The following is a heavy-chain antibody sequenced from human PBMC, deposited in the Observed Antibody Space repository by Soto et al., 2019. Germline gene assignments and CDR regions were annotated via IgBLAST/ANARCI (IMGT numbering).Heavy chain of an antibody. CDR2: ISYDGSNK. J-gene: IGHJ6*02. Sequence: GGSLRLSCAASGFTFSSYGMHWVRQAPGKGLEWVAVISYDGSNKYYADSVKGRFTISRDNSKSTLYLQMNSLRAEDTAVYYCAKDLLPITIPYYGMDVWGQGTTVTVSS. D-gene: IGHD3-3*01. V-gene: IGHV3-30*18. CDR3: AKDLLPITIPYYGMDV. CDR1: GFTFSSYG.